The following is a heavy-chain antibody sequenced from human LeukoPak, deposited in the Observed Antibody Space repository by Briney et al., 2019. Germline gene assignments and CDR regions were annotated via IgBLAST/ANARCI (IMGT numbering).Heavy chain of an antibody. Sequence: PGGSLRLSCAASGFTFSSYAMSWVRQAQGRGLEWVSAISGSGGSTYYADSVKGRFTISRDNSKNTLYLQMNSLRAEDTAVYYCVARPAAMRRFDPWGQGTLVTVSS. V-gene: IGHV3-23*01. J-gene: IGHJ5*02. CDR2: ISGSGGST. D-gene: IGHD2-2*01. CDR3: VARPAAMRRFDP. CDR1: GFTFSSYA.